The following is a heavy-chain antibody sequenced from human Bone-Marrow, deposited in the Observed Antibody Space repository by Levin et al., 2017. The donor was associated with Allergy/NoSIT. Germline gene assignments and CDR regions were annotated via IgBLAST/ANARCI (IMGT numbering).Heavy chain of an antibody. CDR2: IYSGGST. Sequence: GGSLRLSCAASGFTISSNYMSWVRQAPGTGLELVSVIYSGGSTYYADSVKGRFTISRDNSKNTLYLQMNSLRAEDTAVYYCARDGRDSSGYYLDYWGQGTLVTVSS. CDR3: ARDGRDSSGYYLDY. V-gene: IGHV3-53*01. J-gene: IGHJ4*02. D-gene: IGHD3-22*01. CDR1: GFTISSNY.